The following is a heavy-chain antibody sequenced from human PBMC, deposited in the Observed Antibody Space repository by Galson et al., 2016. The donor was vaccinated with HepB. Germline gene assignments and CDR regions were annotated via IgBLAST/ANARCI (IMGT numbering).Heavy chain of an antibody. V-gene: IGHV1-18*01. D-gene: IGHD1-14*01. CDR1: GHTFSSYA. J-gene: IGHJ4*02. CDR2: IRGNSDHA. CDR3: ARSSRHNVEISPFDY. Sequence: SVKVSCKDSGHTFSSYAVHWVRQAPGQGLEWMGWIRGNSDHASNAQTFDGRVPMTPDPSTHTAYMELRSLPSYDTAVYYCARSSRHNVEISPFDYWGPGTLVTVSS.